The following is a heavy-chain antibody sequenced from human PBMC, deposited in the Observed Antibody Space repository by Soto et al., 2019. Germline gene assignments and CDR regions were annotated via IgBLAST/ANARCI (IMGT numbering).Heavy chain of an antibody. CDR3: ARTGTYAYAYGH. J-gene: IGHJ4*02. Sequence: QVQLQESGPGLVKPSGTLSLTCAVSGGSIGSISSTNWWTWVRQPPGKGLEWIGEIYHSGSTNYNPSLKSRVTLSVDKSRNQVSLRLTSVTAADTAVYYCARTGTYAYAYGHWGQGTLVTVS. V-gene: IGHV4-4*02. CDR1: GGSIGSISSTNW. D-gene: IGHD3-16*01. CDR2: IYHSGST.